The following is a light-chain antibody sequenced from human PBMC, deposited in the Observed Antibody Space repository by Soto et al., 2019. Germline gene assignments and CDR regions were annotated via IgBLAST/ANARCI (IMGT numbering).Light chain of an antibody. CDR1: SSDVGGYNY. J-gene: IGLJ1*01. V-gene: IGLV2-14*01. CDR3: TSYTSSSNYV. Sequence: QSALTQPASVSGSPGQSITISCTGNSSDVGGYNYDSWYQQHPGKAPKLMIYEVSNRPSGVSNLFSGSKSGNTASLTISGLQAEDEADDYCTSYTSSSNYVFGTGAK. CDR2: EVS.